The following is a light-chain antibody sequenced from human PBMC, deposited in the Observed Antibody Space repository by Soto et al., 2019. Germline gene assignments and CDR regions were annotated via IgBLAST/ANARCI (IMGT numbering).Light chain of an antibody. Sequence: DIQMTQSPSTLSASVGDRVTITCRASQSISFWLAWYQQKPGKAPKVLIYDASNLQSGVPSRFSGSGSGTEFTLTISSLQPDDFATYYCQQYNSSWTFGHGTKEEIK. CDR1: QSISFW. J-gene: IGKJ1*01. CDR3: QQYNSSWT. CDR2: DAS. V-gene: IGKV1-5*01.